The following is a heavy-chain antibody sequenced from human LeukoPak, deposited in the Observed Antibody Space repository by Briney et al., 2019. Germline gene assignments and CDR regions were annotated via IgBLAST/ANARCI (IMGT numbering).Heavy chain of an antibody. CDR1: GGSISSYY. D-gene: IGHD3-10*01. CDR3: ARRYYGSGSYLARAFGI. Sequence: SETLSLTCTVSGGSISSYYWSWIRQPPGKGLEWIGYIYYSGSTNYNPSLKSRVTISVDTSKNQFSLKLSSVTAADTAVYYCARRYYGSGSYLARAFGIWGQGTMVTVSS. V-gene: IGHV4-59*12. CDR2: IYYSGST. J-gene: IGHJ3*02.